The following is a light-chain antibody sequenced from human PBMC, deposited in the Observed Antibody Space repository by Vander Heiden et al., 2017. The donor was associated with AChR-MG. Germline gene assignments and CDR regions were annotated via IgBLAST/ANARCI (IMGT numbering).Light chain of an antibody. Sequence: GTLSWSPGDRATLSCRASQSVSSNFLAWYQQRPGQAPRLLISSASSRATGIPDRFSGSGSGTDFTLTISRLEPEDFAVYYCQQYGSSPPAFGQGTKVEIK. CDR3: QQYGSSPPA. CDR1: QSVSSNF. CDR2: SAS. J-gene: IGKJ1*01. V-gene: IGKV3-20*01.